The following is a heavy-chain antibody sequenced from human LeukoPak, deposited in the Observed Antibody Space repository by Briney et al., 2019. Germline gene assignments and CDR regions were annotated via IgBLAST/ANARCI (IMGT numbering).Heavy chain of an antibody. D-gene: IGHD6-13*01. J-gene: IGHJ4*02. CDR1: GGSISSYY. CDR2: IYTSGST. V-gene: IGHV4-4*07. CDR3: ARGILDSSSWYYFDY. Sequence: KSSQTLSLTCTVSGGSISSYYWSWIRQPAGKGLEWIGRIYTSGSTNYNPSLKSRVTMSVDTSKNQFSLKLSSVTAADTAVYYCARGILDSSSWYYFDYWGQGTLVTVSS.